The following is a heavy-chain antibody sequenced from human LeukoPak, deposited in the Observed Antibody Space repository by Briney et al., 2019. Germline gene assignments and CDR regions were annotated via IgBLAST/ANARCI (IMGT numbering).Heavy chain of an antibody. CDR2: ISYDGGNK. V-gene: IGHV3-30*18. J-gene: IGHJ4*02. Sequence: GGSLRLSCAASGFTFSSYGMHWVRQAPGKGLEWVAVISYDGGNKYYADSVKGRFTISRDNSKNTLYLQMNSLRAEDTAVYYCAKEGPYSSSWYYFDYWGQGTLVTVSS. CDR3: AKEGPYSSSWYYFDY. D-gene: IGHD6-13*01. CDR1: GFTFSSYG.